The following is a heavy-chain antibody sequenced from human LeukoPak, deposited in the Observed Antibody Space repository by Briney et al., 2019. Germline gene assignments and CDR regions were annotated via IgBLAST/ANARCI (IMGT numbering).Heavy chain of an antibody. CDR1: GYTFTSYY. CDR2: MHSTKNNA. V-gene: IGHV1-8*02. D-gene: IGHD5-24*01. Sequence: GASVKVSCKASGYTFTSYYMHWVRQAAGQGLEWMGWMHSTKNNAGSALKFQDRVTLTRNTSITTVYMELTNLSLADTAVYFCARGRNYFDLWGQGTQVTVSS. J-gene: IGHJ5*02. CDR3: ARGRNYFDL.